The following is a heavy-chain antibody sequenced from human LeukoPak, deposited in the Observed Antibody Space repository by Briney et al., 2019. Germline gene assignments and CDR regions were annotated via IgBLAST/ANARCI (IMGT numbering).Heavy chain of an antibody. D-gene: IGHD4-11*01. Sequence: PGRSLRLSCVASGFIFSHYGTHWVRQAPGKGLEWVAVIWSDGSNRFYAGSVKGRFTISRDNSQNTVFLQMNSLRAEDTAMYYCARDAQRGFDYSNSLKYWGHGILVTVSS. CDR1: GFIFSHYG. V-gene: IGHV3-33*01. J-gene: IGHJ4*01. CDR3: ARDAQRGFDYSNSLKY. CDR2: IWSDGSNR.